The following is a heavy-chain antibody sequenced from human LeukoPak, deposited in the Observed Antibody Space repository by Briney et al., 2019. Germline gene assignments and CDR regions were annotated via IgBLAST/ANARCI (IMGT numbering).Heavy chain of an antibody. Sequence: ASVKVSCKASGYTFTGYYMHWVRQAPGQGLEWMGWINPNSGGTNYAQKFQGRVTMTRDTSISTAYMELGRLRSDDTAVYYCARGIVVVPAAVDYWGQGTLVTVSS. CDR1: GYTFTGYY. CDR3: ARGIVVVPAAVDY. CDR2: INPNSGGT. J-gene: IGHJ4*02. D-gene: IGHD2-2*01. V-gene: IGHV1-2*02.